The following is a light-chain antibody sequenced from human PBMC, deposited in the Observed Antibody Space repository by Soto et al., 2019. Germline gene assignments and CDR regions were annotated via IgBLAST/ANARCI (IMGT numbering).Light chain of an antibody. V-gene: IGKV3-11*01. CDR3: QLYGNSPPGVT. J-gene: IGKJ3*01. CDR1: QSVSIY. Sequence: EIVLAQSPATLSLSPGERATLSCRASQSVSIYLAWYQQKPGQAPRLLIYDASNRATGIPARFSGSGSGTDFTLTISSLEPEDFAVYYCQLYGNSPPGVTFGPGTKVDIK. CDR2: DAS.